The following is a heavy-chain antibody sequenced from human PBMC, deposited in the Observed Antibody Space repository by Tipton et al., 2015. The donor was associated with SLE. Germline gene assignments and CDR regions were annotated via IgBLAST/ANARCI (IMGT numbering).Heavy chain of an antibody. D-gene: IGHD1-14*01. CDR1: GFTLSSAD. CDR2: IFFNGNT. CDR3: VRQPPGGGPGYQYDMDV. J-gene: IGHJ6*02. Sequence: LRLSCAASGFTLSSADMTWIRQPPGQGLEWIGNIFFNGNTYYTPSLKSRATISIDMSRNQFSLRLNFVTAADTAVYYCVRQPPGGGPGYQYDMDVWGQGTAVTVSS. V-gene: IGHV4-38-2*01.